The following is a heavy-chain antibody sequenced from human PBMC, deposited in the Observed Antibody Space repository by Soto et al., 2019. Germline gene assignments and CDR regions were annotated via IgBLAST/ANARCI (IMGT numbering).Heavy chain of an antibody. Sequence: SETLSLTCTVSGGSISSYYWSWIRQPPGKGLEWIGYIYYSGSTNYNPSLKSRVTISVDTSKNQFSLKLSSVTAADTAVYYCARGIAAAGTNWFDPWGQGTLVTVSS. V-gene: IGHV4-59*12. J-gene: IGHJ5*02. CDR1: GGSISSYY. CDR2: IYYSGST. D-gene: IGHD6-13*01. CDR3: ARGIAAAGTNWFDP.